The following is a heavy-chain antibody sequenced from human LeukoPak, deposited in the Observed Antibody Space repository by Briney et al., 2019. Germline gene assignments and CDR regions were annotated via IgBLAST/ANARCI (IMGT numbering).Heavy chain of an antibody. CDR2: ISGSGGST. CDR1: GFTFSSYA. Sequence: GGSLRLSCAASGFTFSSYAMSWVRQAPEKGLEWVSAISGSGGSTYYADSVKGRFTISRDNSKNTLYLQMNSLRAEDTAVYYCAKDLAIVVVTYFDYWGQGTLVTVSS. J-gene: IGHJ4*02. V-gene: IGHV3-23*01. D-gene: IGHD3-22*01. CDR3: AKDLAIVVVTYFDY.